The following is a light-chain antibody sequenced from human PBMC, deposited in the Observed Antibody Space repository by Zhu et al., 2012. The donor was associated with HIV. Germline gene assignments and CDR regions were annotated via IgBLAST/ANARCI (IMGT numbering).Light chain of an antibody. CDR2: DAS. J-gene: IGKJ1*01. V-gene: IGKV3-15*01. CDR3: QQYNNWPQT. Sequence: IVLTQSPATLSLSPGERATVSCRASRSVSSFLAWYQQKPGQAPRLLIYDASKRAAGIPARFSGSGSGTEFTLTISSMQSEDFAVYYCQQYNNWPQTFGQGTKVEIK. CDR1: RSVSSF.